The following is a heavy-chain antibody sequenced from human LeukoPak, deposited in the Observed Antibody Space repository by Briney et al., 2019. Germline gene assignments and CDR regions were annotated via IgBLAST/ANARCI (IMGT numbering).Heavy chain of an antibody. CDR3: ARGRSITLLRGVAMSDGFDI. CDR2: TDTSGNYI. CDR1: GFTFSNYG. Sequence: NPGGSLRLSCEAPGFTFSNYGMNWVRQAPGKGLEWVSFTDTSGNYIYYGDSVKGRFTISRDNARNLLFLQMNGLRAEDTAVYYCARGRSITLLRGVAMSDGFDIWGQGAMVAVSS. D-gene: IGHD3-10*01. V-gene: IGHV3-21*06. J-gene: IGHJ3*02.